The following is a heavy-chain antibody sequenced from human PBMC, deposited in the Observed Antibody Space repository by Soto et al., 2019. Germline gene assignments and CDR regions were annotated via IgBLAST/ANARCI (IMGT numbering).Heavy chain of an antibody. D-gene: IGHD3-16*02. CDR3: AKDTYDYVWGSYRPRFDY. J-gene: IGHJ4*02. V-gene: IGHV3-23*01. CDR2: ISGTGGST. CDR1: GFTFNSYT. Sequence: GGSLRLSCAASGFTFNSYTMTWVRQAPGKGLEWVSSISGTGGSTYYADSVKGRFTISRDNSKNTLYLQMNSLRAEDTAVYYCAKDTYDYVWGSYRPRFDYWGQGTLVTVSS.